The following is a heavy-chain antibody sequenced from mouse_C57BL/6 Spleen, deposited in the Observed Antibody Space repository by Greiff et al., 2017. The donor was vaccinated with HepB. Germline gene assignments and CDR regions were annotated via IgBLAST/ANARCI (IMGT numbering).Heavy chain of an antibody. CDR1: GYTFTDYY. V-gene: IGHV1-76*01. CDR3: ARQRGYDYDVSFDY. D-gene: IGHD2-4*01. J-gene: IGHJ2*01. Sequence: VQLQQSGAELVRPGASVKLSCKASGYTFTDYYINWVKQRPGQGLEWIARIYPGSGNTYYNEKFKGKATLTAEKSSSTAYMQLSSLTSEDSAVYFCARQRGYDYDVSFDYWGQGTTLTVSS. CDR2: IYPGSGNT.